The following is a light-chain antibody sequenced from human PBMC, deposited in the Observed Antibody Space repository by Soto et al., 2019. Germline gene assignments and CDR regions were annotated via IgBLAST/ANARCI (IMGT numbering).Light chain of an antibody. Sequence: DIQMTQSPSSLSASVGDRVTITCRASQGISNYLAWYQQIPGKVPKLLISAASTLQSGDPSRFRGSGSATDFTLTISSLQPEDVATYYCQKYTNVPAFGGGTKVEIK. J-gene: IGKJ4*01. CDR1: QGISNY. CDR2: AAS. V-gene: IGKV1-27*01. CDR3: QKYTNVPA.